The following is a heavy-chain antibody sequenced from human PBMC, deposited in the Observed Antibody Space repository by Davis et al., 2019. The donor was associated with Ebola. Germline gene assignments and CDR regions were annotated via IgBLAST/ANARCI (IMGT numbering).Heavy chain of an antibody. Sequence: GESLKISCAASGFTFSDYAMNWVRQAPGKGLEWVSAISGSGGSTYYADSVKGRFTISRDNSKNTLYLQMNSLRAEDTAVYYCAKRTILRDWGQGTLVTVSS. J-gene: IGHJ4*02. CDR2: ISGSGGST. CDR3: AKRTILRD. CDR1: GFTFSDYA. D-gene: IGHD4-17*01. V-gene: IGHV3-23*01.